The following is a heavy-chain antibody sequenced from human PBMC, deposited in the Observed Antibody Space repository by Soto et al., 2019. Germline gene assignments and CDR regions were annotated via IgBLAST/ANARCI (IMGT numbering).Heavy chain of an antibody. D-gene: IGHD2-2*01. Sequence: SETLSLTCTVSGGSISSGAYYWSWIRQHPGRGLEWLGYIFNSGSTSYNPFLKSRVTISVDPSKNHFSLNLSSVTAADTAVYYCARGAYCSSTSCYVFVWFDPWGQGTLVTVSS. CDR1: GGSISSGAYY. CDR2: IFNSGST. V-gene: IGHV4-31*03. CDR3: ARGAYCSSTSCYVFVWFDP. J-gene: IGHJ5*02.